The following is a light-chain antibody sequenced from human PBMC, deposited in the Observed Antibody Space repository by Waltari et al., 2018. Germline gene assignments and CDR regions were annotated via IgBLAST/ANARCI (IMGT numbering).Light chain of an antibody. J-gene: IGLJ3*02. CDR1: DSNLARNS. Sequence: QSVLTQPPSASGTPGQTVTISCSGGDSNLARNSVNWYQKFPGAAPKLLIFSNNPRPSGVPDRFSGSKSGTSASLAISGLQSEDESDYFCAAWDDSRNGWVFGEGTRVAVL. V-gene: IGLV1-44*01. CDR3: AAWDDSRNGWV. CDR2: SNN.